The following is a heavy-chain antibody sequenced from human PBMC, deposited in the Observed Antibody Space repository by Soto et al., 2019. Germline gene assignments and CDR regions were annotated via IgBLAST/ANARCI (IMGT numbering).Heavy chain of an antibody. D-gene: IGHD3-3*01. Sequence: EVQLLESGGDFKQPGGSLRLSCEGSGFNFSNYALNWVRQAPGKRLEWVSVISGNSGTTYYAASVKGRFTISRDNSKKTLYLQMTSLSADDTAVYYCAQGRAITVFGVITPFDSWGQGTLVTVSS. CDR1: GFNFSNYA. J-gene: IGHJ4*02. V-gene: IGHV3-23*01. CDR3: AQGRAITVFGVITPFDS. CDR2: ISGNSGTT.